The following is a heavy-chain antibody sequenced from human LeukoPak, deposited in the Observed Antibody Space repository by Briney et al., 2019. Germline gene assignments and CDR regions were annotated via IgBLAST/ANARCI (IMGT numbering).Heavy chain of an antibody. CDR1: GYTFTGYY. CDR2: ISAYNGIT. CDR3: ARESDFDY. V-gene: IGHV1-18*04. J-gene: IGHJ4*02. Sequence: ASVKVSCKASGYTFTGYYMHWVRQAPGQGLEWMGWISAYNGITNYAQKLQGRVTMTTDTSTSTAYMELRSLRSDDTAVYYCARESDFDYWGQGTLVTVSS.